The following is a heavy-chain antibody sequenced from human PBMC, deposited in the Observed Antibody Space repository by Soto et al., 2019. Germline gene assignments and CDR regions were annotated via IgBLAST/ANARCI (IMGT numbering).Heavy chain of an antibody. D-gene: IGHD3-9*01. V-gene: IGHV1-18*01. CDR2: ISAYNGNT. J-gene: IGHJ6*02. CDR3: ASPYLSYFDRLVPYWYYYGMDV. Sequence: QVQLVQSGAEVKKPGASVKVSCKASGYTFTSYGISWVRQAPGQGLEWMGWISAYNGNTNYAQKLQGRVTMTTDTSTSTAYMELRSLRSDDTAVYYCASPYLSYFDRLVPYWYYYGMDVWGQGTTVTVSS. CDR1: GYTFTSYG.